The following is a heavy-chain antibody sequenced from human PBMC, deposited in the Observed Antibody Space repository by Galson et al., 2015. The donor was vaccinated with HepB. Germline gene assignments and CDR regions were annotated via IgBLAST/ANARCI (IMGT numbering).Heavy chain of an antibody. J-gene: IGHJ6*03. V-gene: IGHV3-23*01. CDR1: GFTFSSYA. CDR2: ISGSGVTT. Sequence: SLRLSCAASGFTFSSYAMNWVRQAPGKGLEWVSGISGSGVTTYYADSVKGRFTISRDNFKNTLYLQMNSLRAEDTALYYCAKEGPHGSPGYYYFYMDVWGKGTTVTVSS. D-gene: IGHD1-1*01. CDR3: AKEGPHGSPGYYYFYMDV.